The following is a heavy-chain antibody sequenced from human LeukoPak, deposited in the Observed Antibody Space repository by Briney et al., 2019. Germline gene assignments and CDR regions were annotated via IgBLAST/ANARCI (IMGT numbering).Heavy chain of an antibody. CDR3: ARELEGGSGSYDY. CDR2: IYYSGST. V-gene: IGHV4-30-4*01. Sequence: SETLSLTCTVSGGSISSGDYYWSWLRQPPGKGLEWIGYIYYSGSTYYNPSLKSRVTISVDTSKNQFSLKLSSVTAADTAVYYCARELEGGSGSYDYWGQGTLVTVSS. D-gene: IGHD3-10*01. J-gene: IGHJ4*02. CDR1: GGSISSGDYY.